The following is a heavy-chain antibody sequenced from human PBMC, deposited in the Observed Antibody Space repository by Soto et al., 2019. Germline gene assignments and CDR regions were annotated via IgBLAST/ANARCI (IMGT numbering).Heavy chain of an antibody. D-gene: IGHD6-13*01. J-gene: IGHJ4*02. CDR3: ARSLLGSTWLSSFDY. CDR1: GFSLSSYV. Sequence: QVQLVESGGNVVQPGRSLRLSCAVSGFSLSSYVIHWVRQAPGKGLEWVAVMSYDDSNEYYADSVKGRFTIFRDNSKNTLYLQLNNLRPEDTAVYYCARSLLGSTWLSSFDYWGQGTLVTVSS. V-gene: IGHV3-30-3*01. CDR2: MSYDDSNE.